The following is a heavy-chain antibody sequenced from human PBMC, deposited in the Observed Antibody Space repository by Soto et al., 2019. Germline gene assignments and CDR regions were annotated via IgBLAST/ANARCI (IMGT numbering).Heavy chain of an antibody. CDR3: TRVLGYTFEPGKTCYYAMDV. CDR1: GGTFSKDA. V-gene: IGHV1-69*01. D-gene: IGHD5-18*01. Sequence: QVQLVQSGAEVKKPGSSVTVSCKTSGGTFSKDAINWVRQAPGQGLEWMGLLIPVFGSPIYAQKFQGRIRRTADESTSTAFMDLSSLRSEDTAVYYCTRVLGYTFEPGKTCYYAMDVWGQGTTVSVSS. J-gene: IGHJ6*02. CDR2: LIPVFGSP.